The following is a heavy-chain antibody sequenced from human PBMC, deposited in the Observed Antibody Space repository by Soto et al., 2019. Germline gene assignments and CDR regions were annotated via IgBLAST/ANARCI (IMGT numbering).Heavy chain of an antibody. CDR3: ASSYGSGYPAFDY. V-gene: IGHV1-69*02. D-gene: IGHD3-10*01. Sequence: QVQLVQSGAEVKRPGSSVKVSCKASGDTFNFYSINWVRQAPGLGLEWMGRVNPIVSMSNYAQKFQGRVTMTADKSTSTAYMELSSLRSADTAIYYCASSYGSGYPAFDYWGQGALVTVSS. J-gene: IGHJ4*02. CDR1: GDTFNFYS. CDR2: VNPIVSMS.